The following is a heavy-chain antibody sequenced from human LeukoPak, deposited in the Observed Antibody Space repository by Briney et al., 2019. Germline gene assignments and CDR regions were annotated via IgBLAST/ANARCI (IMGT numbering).Heavy chain of an antibody. V-gene: IGHV3-53*01. J-gene: IGHJ4*02. D-gene: IGHD3-10*01. Sequence: PGGSLRLSCAASGFTVSSNYMSWVRQAPGKGLEWVSVIYSGGSTYYADSVKGRFTISRDNSKNTLYLQMNSLRAEDTAVYYCAKENYYGSGRFFDYWGQGTLVTVSS. CDR2: IYSGGST. CDR1: GFTVSSNY. CDR3: AKENYYGSGRFFDY.